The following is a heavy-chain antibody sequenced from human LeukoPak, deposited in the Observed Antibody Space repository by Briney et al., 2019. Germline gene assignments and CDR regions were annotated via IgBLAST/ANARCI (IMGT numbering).Heavy chain of an antibody. V-gene: IGHV3-20*04. CDR2: ILWSGGST. J-gene: IGHJ4*02. D-gene: IGHD3-10*01. CDR1: GFTVSSNS. Sequence: GGSLRLSCTVSGFTVSSNSMSWVRQAPGKGLEWVSGILWSGGSTGYADSVKGRFTISRDNAKNSLYLQMNSLRAEDTALYYCARDDYGSGSWNDYWGQGTLVTVSS. CDR3: ARDDYGSGSWNDY.